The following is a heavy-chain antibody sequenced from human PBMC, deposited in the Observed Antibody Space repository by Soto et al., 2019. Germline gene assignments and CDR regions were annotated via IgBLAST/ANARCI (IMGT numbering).Heavy chain of an antibody. J-gene: IGHJ6*02. V-gene: IGHV4-39*01. CDR3: ARQGSYCISTSCRYRFYYYYYGMDV. D-gene: IGHD2-2*01. CDR1: GGSISSSSYY. CDR2: IYYSGST. Sequence: QLQLQESGPGLVKPSETLSLTCTVSGGSISSSSYYWGWIRQPPGKGLEWIGSIYYSGSTYYNPSLKSRVTISVDTSKNQFSLKLSSVTAADTAVYYCARQGSYCISTSCRYRFYYYYYGMDVWGQGTTVTVSS.